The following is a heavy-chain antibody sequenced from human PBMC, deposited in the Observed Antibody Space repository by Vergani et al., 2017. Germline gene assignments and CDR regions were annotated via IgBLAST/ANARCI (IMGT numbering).Heavy chain of an antibody. D-gene: IGHD3-22*01. CDR3: ARVTELYYYDSSAWFDP. J-gene: IGHJ5*02. Sequence: QVQLQQWGAGLLKPSETLSLTCAVYGGSFSGYYWSWIRQPPGKGLEWIGYIYYSGSTNYNPSLKSRVTISVDTSKNQFSLKLSSVTAADTAVYYCARVTELYYYDSSAWFDPWGQGTLVTVSS. CDR1: GGSFSGYY. V-gene: IGHV4-34*11. CDR2: IYYSGST.